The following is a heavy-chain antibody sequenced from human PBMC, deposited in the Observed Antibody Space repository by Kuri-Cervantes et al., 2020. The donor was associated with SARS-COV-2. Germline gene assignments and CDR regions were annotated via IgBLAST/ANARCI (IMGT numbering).Heavy chain of an antibody. CDR3: AGLGYCSSTSCRGVDV. V-gene: IGHV3-33*08. D-gene: IGHD2-2*01. J-gene: IGHJ6*02. CDR2: IWYDESNK. Sequence: GGSLRLSCAASGFTFSSYGMHWVRQAPGKGLEWVAVIWYDESNKYYADSVKGRFTISRDNSKNTLYLQMNSLRAEDTAVYYCAGLGYCSSTSCRGVDVWGQGTTVTVSS. CDR1: GFTFSSYG.